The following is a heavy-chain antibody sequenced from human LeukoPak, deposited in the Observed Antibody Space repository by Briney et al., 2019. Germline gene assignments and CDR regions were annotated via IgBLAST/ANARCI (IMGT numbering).Heavy chain of an antibody. CDR1: GGSFSGYY. Sequence: PSETLSLTCAVYGGSFSGYYWSWIRQPPGKGLEWIGEINHSGSTNYNPSLKSRVTISVDTSKNQFSLKLSSVTAADTAVYYCARRGDILTGYYAGFDPWGQGTLVTVSS. CDR2: INHSGST. V-gene: IGHV4-34*01. D-gene: IGHD3-9*01. J-gene: IGHJ5*02. CDR3: ARRGDILTGYYAGFDP.